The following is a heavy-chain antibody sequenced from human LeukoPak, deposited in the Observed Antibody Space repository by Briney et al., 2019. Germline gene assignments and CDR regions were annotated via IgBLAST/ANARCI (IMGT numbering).Heavy chain of an antibody. CDR1: GFTFSSAW. D-gene: IGHD6-19*01. Sequence: AGGSLRLSCAASGFTFSSAWMSWVRQAPGKGLEWVGRIKSKTHGGTTDYAAPVKGRFTISRDGSKNIFYLQMNSLKTEDTAVYYCTTSPVPGLDYWGQGTLVTVSS. J-gene: IGHJ4*02. V-gene: IGHV3-15*01. CDR3: TTSPVPGLDY. CDR2: IKSKTHGGTT.